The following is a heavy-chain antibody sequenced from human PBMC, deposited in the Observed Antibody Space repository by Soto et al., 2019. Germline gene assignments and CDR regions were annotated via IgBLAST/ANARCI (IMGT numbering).Heavy chain of an antibody. CDR2: IVVGSGNT. CDR1: GFTFTSSA. V-gene: IGHV1-58*02. D-gene: IGHD3-10*01. J-gene: IGHJ4*02. Sequence: GASVKVSCKASGFTFTSSAMQWVRRARGQRLEWIGWIVVGSGNTNYAQKFQGRVTITRDMSTSTAYMELSSLRSEDTAVYYCAAGLLWFGELSRFDYWGQGTLVTVSS. CDR3: AAGLLWFGELSRFDY.